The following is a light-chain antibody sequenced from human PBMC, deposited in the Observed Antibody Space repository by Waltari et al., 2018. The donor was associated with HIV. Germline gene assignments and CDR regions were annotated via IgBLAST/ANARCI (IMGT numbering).Light chain of an antibody. J-gene: IGLJ2*01. V-gene: IGLV3-21*04. CDR3: QVWDSSSDHVV. Sequence: SYVLTQPPSVSVAPGKTATITCGGNHIGSKTVHWCQQRPGQAPVRVIYNDSDRPSGIPERFSGSNSGNTATLTITRVEAGDEADYYCQVWDSSSDHVVFGGGTKLTVL. CDR2: NDS. CDR1: HIGSKT.